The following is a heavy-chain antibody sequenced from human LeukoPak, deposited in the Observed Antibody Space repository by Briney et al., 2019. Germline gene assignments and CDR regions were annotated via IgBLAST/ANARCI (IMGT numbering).Heavy chain of an antibody. V-gene: IGHV1-18*01. D-gene: IGHD1-26*01. CDR2: ISAYNGDT. J-gene: IGHJ4*02. CDR1: GYTFTSFG. CDR3: ARPRGEWELLN. Sequence: ASVKVSCKASGYTFTSFGITWVRQAPGQGLEWMGYISAYNGDTNYAQKFQGRVTMTTDTSTSTGYMELSSLRSEDTAVYYCARPRGEWELLNWGQGTLVTVSS.